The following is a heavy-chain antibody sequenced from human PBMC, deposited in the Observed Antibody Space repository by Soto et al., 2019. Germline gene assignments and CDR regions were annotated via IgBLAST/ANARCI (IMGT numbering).Heavy chain of an antibody. J-gene: IGHJ4*02. CDR1: GFTFSTYS. CDR3: ARGDLTLTY. V-gene: IGHV3-48*02. Sequence: EVQLVESGGGLVQPGGSLRLSCAASGFTFSTYSMNWVRQAPGKGLEWVSHISGSTSTIYYADSVKGRFTMSRDNARNSLYLQMNSLRDEDSAVYYCARGDLTLTYWGQGTLVTVSS. CDR2: ISGSTSTI.